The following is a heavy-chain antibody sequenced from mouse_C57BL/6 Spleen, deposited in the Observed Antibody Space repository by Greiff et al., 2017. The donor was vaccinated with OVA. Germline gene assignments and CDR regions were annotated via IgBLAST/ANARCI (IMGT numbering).Heavy chain of an antibody. J-gene: IGHJ1*03. CDR2: IDPEDGET. V-gene: IGHV14-2*01. Sequence: VQLQQSGAELVKPGASVKLSCTASGFNIKDYYMHWVKQRTEQGLEWIGRIDPEDGETKSAPKFQGKATITADTSSNTAYLQLSSLTSEDTAVYYCARSDYYGSNPYWYYDDWGTGTTVTVSS. CDR3: ARSDYYGSNPYWYYDD. CDR1: GFNIKDYY. D-gene: IGHD1-1*01.